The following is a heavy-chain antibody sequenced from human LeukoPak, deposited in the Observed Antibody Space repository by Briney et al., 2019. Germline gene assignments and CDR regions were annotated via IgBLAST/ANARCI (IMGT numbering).Heavy chain of an antibody. CDR2: IYSGGST. J-gene: IGHJ3*01. CDR1: GFTVSSYY. V-gene: IGHV3-66*01. Sequence: GGSLRLSCAASGFTVSSYYMSWVRQAPGKGLEWVSVIYSGGSTYYADSVKGRFTISRDNSKSTLYLQMNSLRAEDTAVYYCARDRGCGDCYPPANDAFDVWGQGTMVTVSS. CDR3: ARDRGCGDCYPPANDAFDV. D-gene: IGHD2-21*02.